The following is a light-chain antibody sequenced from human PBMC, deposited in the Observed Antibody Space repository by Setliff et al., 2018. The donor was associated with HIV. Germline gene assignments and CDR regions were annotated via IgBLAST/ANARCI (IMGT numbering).Light chain of an antibody. Sequence: DIVMTQSPDSLAVSLGERATINCKSSQGVLYSSNNKNYLAWYQQKPGQPPKLLIYRASTRESGVPDRFSGSGSGTDFTLTISSLQAEDVAVYYCQQYYSTPLTFGQGTRWIS. CDR2: RAS. J-gene: IGKJ1*01. V-gene: IGKV4-1*01. CDR3: QQYYSTPLT. CDR1: QGVLYSSNNKNY.